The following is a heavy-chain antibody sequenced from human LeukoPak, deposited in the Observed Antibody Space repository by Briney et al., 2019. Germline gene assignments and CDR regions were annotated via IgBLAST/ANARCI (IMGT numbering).Heavy chain of an antibody. Sequence: GGSLRLSCATSGFTFDDYAMHWVRQAPGKGLEWLSLITGDGGSTYYADSVKGRFTIYRDNSKNSLYLQMNSLRTEDTALYYCARGYFESSALDDHWGQGTLVTVSS. CDR2: ITGDGGST. V-gene: IGHV3-43*02. CDR1: GFTFDDYA. D-gene: IGHD3-22*01. CDR3: ARGYFESSALDDH. J-gene: IGHJ5*02.